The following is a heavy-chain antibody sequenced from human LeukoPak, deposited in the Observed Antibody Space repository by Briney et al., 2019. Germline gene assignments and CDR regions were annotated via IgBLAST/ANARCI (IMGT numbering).Heavy chain of an antibody. CDR2: ISSSGSTI. CDR3: AREAWSYYFDY. Sequence: SLRLSCAASGFTFSDYYMSWIRQDPGKGLEWVSYISSSGSTIYYADSVKGRFTISRDNAKNSLYLQMNSLRAEDTAVYYCAREAWSYYFDYWGQGTLVTVSS. D-gene: IGHD2-15*01. V-gene: IGHV3-11*01. J-gene: IGHJ4*02. CDR1: GFTFSDYY.